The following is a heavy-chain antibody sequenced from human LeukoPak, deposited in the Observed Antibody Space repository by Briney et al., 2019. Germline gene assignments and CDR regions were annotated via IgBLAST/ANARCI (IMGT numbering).Heavy chain of an antibody. CDR1: GYTFTSYG. D-gene: IGHD2-2*01. J-gene: IGHJ4*02. CDR2: ISAYNGNT. Sequence: GASVKVSCKASGYTFTSYGISWVRQAPGQGLEWMGWISAYNGNTNYAQKLQGRVTMTTDTSTSTAHMELRSLRSDDTAVYYCARDEGPAARTFDYWGQGTLVTVSS. V-gene: IGHV1-18*01. CDR3: ARDEGPAARTFDY.